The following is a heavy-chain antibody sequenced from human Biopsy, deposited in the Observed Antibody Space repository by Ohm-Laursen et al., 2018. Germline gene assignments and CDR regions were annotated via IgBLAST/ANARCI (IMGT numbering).Heavy chain of an antibody. Sequence: TLSLTCAVSGASISDYYCVWIRQPAGKGLEWIGLIFTSGSTTYNPSLRSRVTMSVGTSKNQFTLNLSSVTAADTAMYYCAKGYTDYSDSSGFSYYFRYWGQGTLVTVSS. CDR1: GASISDYY. CDR2: IFTSGST. CDR3: AKGYTDYSDSSGFSYYFRY. D-gene: IGHD3-22*01. J-gene: IGHJ4*02. V-gene: IGHV4-4*07.